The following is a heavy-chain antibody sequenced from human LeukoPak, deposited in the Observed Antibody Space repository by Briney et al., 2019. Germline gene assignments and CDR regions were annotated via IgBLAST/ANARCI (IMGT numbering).Heavy chain of an antibody. CDR1: GFTFSTYV. V-gene: IGHV3-23*01. CDR2: ISGSGGST. J-gene: IGHJ1*01. Sequence: GGSLGLSCTDSGFTFSTYVMSWVRQAPGKGLEWVSAISGSGGSTYYADSVKGRFTISRDNSKNTLYLQMNSLRAEDTAVYYCAKFPTGYLRAPKHWGQGTLVTVSS. CDR3: AKFPTGYLRAPKH. D-gene: IGHD1-1*01.